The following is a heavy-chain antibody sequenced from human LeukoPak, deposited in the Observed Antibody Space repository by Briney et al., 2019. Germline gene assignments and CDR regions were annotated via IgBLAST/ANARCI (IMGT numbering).Heavy chain of an antibody. D-gene: IGHD3-10*01. CDR3: AKQFGGKDRYFDY. CDR2: ISGSGGST. J-gene: IGHJ4*02. CDR1: EFSFGGYA. Sequence: GGSLRLSCATSEFSFGGYAMSWVRQAPGKGLEWVSAISGSGGSTYYADSVKGRFTISRDNSKNTLYLQMNSLRAEDTAVYYCAKQFGGKDRYFDYWGQGTLVTVSS. V-gene: IGHV3-23*01.